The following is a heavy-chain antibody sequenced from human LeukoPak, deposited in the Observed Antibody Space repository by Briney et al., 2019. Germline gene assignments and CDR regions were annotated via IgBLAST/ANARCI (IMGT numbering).Heavy chain of an antibody. D-gene: IGHD6-6*01. CDR3: ARGQLVPNYFDY. CDR2: INHSGST. CDR1: GGSFSGYY. Sequence: PSETLSLTCAVYGGSFSGYYWSWIRQPPGKGLEWIGEINHSGSTNYNPSLKSRVTISVDTSKNQFSLKLSSVTAADTAVYYCARGQLVPNYFDYWGQGTLVTVSS. V-gene: IGHV4-34*01. J-gene: IGHJ4*02.